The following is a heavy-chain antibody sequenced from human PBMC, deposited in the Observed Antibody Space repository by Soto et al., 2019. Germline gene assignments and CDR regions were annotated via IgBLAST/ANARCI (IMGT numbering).Heavy chain of an antibody. CDR1: GGTFSSYA. Sequence: QVQLVQSGAEVKKPGSSVKVSCKASGGTFSSYAISWVRQAPGQGLEWMGGIIPIFGTANYAQKFQGRVTITAGESTSTAYMELSSLRSEDTAVYYCARGMATWFGYYYYGMDVWGQGTTVTVSS. V-gene: IGHV1-69*01. CDR3: ARGMATWFGYYYYGMDV. D-gene: IGHD3-16*01. CDR2: IIPIFGTA. J-gene: IGHJ6*02.